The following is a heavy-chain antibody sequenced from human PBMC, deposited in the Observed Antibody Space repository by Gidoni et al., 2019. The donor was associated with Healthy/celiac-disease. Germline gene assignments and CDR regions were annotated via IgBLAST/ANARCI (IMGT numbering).Heavy chain of an antibody. Sequence: EVQLVESGGGLVQPGGSLRLSCAASGFTFSSYWMHWVRQAPRTGLVWVSRNNSDGSSTSYADSVKGRFTIYRDNAKNTLYLQMNSLRAEDTAVYYCARDYGEPLGSGMDVWGQGTTVTVSS. V-gene: IGHV3-74*01. CDR2: NNSDGSST. CDR3: ARDYGEPLGSGMDV. CDR1: GFTFSSYW. D-gene: IGHD4-17*01. J-gene: IGHJ6*02.